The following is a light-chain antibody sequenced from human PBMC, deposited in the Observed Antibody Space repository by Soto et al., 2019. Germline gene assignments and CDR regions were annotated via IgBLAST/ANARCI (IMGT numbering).Light chain of an antibody. J-gene: IGLJ1*01. CDR3: ISYAGINNLGV. CDR2: EVN. Sequence: QSALTQPPSASGSPGQSVTISCTGTSSDVGGYKYVSWYQQHPGKAPKLMIFEVNKRPSGVPDRFSGSKSGNTAYLTVSGLEAEDEDDYYYISYAGINNLGVFGTGTKVTVL. V-gene: IGLV2-8*01. CDR1: SSDVGGYKY.